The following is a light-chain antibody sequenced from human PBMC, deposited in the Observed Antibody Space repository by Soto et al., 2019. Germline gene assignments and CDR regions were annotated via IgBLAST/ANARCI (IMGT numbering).Light chain of an antibody. Sequence: DIQMTQSPSTLSGSVGDRVTITCRASQTISSWLAWYQQKPGKAPKLLIYKASTLKSGVPSRFSGSGSGTEFTLTIRSLQPDDFATYYCQHYNSYPLTFGGGTKVDIK. V-gene: IGKV1-5*03. CDR3: QHYNSYPLT. J-gene: IGKJ4*01. CDR1: QTISSW. CDR2: KAS.